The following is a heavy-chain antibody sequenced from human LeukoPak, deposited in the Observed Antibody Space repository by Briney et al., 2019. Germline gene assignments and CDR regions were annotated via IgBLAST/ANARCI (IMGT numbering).Heavy chain of an antibody. CDR2: INHSGST. CDR1: GGSFSGYY. D-gene: IGHD3-3*01. V-gene: IGHV4-34*01. Sequence: SETLSLTRAVYGGSFSGYYWSWIRQPPGKGLEWIGEINHSGSTNYNPSLKSRVTISVDTSKNQFSLKLSSVTAADTAVYYCARADYDFWSGYQLDYWGQGTLVTVSS. CDR3: ARADYDFWSGYQLDY. J-gene: IGHJ4*02.